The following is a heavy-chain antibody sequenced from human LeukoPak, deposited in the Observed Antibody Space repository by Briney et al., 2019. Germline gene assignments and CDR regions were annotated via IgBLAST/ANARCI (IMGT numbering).Heavy chain of an antibody. V-gene: IGHV3-23*01. D-gene: IGHD2-2*01. CDR2: LSASGGST. CDR1: GSFSSYV. J-gene: IGHJ4*02. CDR3: AKDLILVLPAAYDY. Sequence: AGGSLRLSCAASGSFSSYVMTWVCQAPGRGLEWVSTLSASGGSTYYADSVKGRFTISRDNSKNTSYLQMSSLRAEDTAVYFCAKDLILVLPAAYDYWGQGTLVTVSS.